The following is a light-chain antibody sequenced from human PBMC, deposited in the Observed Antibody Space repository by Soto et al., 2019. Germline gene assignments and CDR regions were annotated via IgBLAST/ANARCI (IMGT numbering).Light chain of an antibody. V-gene: IGLV2-23*01. Sequence: QSVLTQPASVSGSPGQSITISGTGTSSDVGSYNLVSWYQQHPGKAPKLMIYEGSKRPSGVSNRFSGSKSGNTASLTISGLQAEDEADYYCCSYAGSSTYVFGTGTKVTVL. CDR3: CSYAGSSTYV. CDR1: SSDVGSYNL. CDR2: EGS. J-gene: IGLJ1*01.